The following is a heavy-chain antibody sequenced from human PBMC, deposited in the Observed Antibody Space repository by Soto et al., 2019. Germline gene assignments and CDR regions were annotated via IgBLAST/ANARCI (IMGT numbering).Heavy chain of an antibody. CDR2: IYTSGST. Sequence: SETLSLTCTVSGGSISSYYWSWIRQPAGTGLEWIGRIYTSGSTNYNPSLKRRVTMSVDTSKNQFSLKLSSVTAADTAVYYCARDRRHDFWSKYYYYGMDVWGQGTTVTVSS. D-gene: IGHD3-3*01. CDR3: ARDRRHDFWSKYYYYGMDV. CDR1: GGSISSYY. V-gene: IGHV4-4*07. J-gene: IGHJ6*02.